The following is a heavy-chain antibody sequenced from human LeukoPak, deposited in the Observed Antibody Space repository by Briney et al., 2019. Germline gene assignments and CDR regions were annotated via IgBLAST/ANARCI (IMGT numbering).Heavy chain of an antibody. V-gene: IGHV3-7*05. CDR2: IKADGSEK. CDR1: GFTFSSYW. D-gene: IGHD3-16*01. J-gene: IGHJ4*02. Sequence: GESLKISCAASGFTFSSYWMSWVRQAPGKGLEWVANIKADGSEKYYVDSVKGRFTISRDNAKNSLYLQMNSLRAEDTAVYYCARGGSLHFDFWGQGTLVTVS. CDR3: ARGGSLHFDF.